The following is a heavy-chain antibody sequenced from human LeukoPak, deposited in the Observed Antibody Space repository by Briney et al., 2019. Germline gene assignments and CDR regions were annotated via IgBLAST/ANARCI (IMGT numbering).Heavy chain of an antibody. J-gene: IGHJ6*02. Sequence: GASVKVSCKASGYTFTSYYMHWVRQAPGQGLEWMGIINPSGGSTSYAQKFQGGVTMTRDTSTSTVYMELSSLRSEDTAVYYCARERCSSTSCYGMDVWGQGTTVTVSS. V-gene: IGHV1-46*01. CDR3: ARERCSSTSCYGMDV. D-gene: IGHD2-2*01. CDR2: INPSGGST. CDR1: GYTFTSYY.